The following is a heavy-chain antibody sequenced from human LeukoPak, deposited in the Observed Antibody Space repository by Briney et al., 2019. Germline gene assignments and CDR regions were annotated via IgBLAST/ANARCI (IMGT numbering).Heavy chain of an antibody. CDR1: GFTFSSYG. V-gene: IGHV3-30*02. Sequence: PGGSLRLSCAASGFTFSSYGMHWVRQAPGKGLEWVAFVRYDEINKYYADSVKGRFTISRDNSKNTLYLQMNSLRAEDTAVYYCAKDLGMVRGVPVWYFFDYWGQGTLVTVSS. D-gene: IGHD3-10*01. CDR3: AKDLGMVRGVPVWYFFDY. CDR2: VRYDEINK. J-gene: IGHJ4*02.